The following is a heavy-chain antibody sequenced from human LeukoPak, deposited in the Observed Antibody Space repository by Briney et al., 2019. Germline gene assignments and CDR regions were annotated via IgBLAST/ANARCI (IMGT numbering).Heavy chain of an antibody. V-gene: IGHV4-38-2*02. J-gene: IGHJ6*04. D-gene: IGHD2-2*01. CDR1: GYSISSGYY. CDR3: ARHRSSSVDV. Sequence: SETLSLTCTVSGYSISSGYYWGWIRQPPGKGLEWIGSIYHSGSTNYNPSLKSRVTISVDTSKNQFSLKLSSVTAADTAVYYCARHRSSSVDVWGKGTTVTVSS. CDR2: IYHSGST.